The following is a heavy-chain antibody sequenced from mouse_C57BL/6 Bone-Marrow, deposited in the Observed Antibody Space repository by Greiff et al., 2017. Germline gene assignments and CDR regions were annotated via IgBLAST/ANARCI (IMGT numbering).Heavy chain of an antibody. D-gene: IGHD1-1*01. CDR3: ARSSYGSSSSYWYFDV. J-gene: IGHJ1*03. Sequence: VQLQQPGAELVMPGASVKLSCKASGYTFTSYWMHWVKQRPGQGLEWIGEIDPSDSYTNYNQKFKGKSTLTVDKSSSTAYMQLSSLTSQDSAVYYCARSSYGSSSSYWYFDVWGTGTTVTVSS. V-gene: IGHV1-69*01. CDR1: GYTFTSYW. CDR2: IDPSDSYT.